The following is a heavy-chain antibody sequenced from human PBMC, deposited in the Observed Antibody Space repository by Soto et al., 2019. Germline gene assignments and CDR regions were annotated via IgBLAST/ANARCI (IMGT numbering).Heavy chain of an antibody. Sequence: LRLSCTASGFTFGDYAMSWVRQAPGKGLEWVGFIRSKAYGGTTEYAASVKGRFTISRDDSKSIAYLQMNSLKTEDTAVYYCTRAGYDSSGYYYPTDWFDPWGQGTLVTVSS. J-gene: IGHJ5*02. CDR2: IRSKAYGGTT. CDR3: TRAGYDSSGYYYPTDWFDP. D-gene: IGHD3-22*01. V-gene: IGHV3-49*04. CDR1: GFTFGDYA.